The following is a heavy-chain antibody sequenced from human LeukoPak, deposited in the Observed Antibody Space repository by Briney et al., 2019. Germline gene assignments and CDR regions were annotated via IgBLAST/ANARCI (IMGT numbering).Heavy chain of an antibody. J-gene: IGHJ2*01. V-gene: IGHV4-39*01. CDR2: IYYSGST. CDR1: GGSISSSSYY. Sequence: SETLSLTCTVSGGSISSSSYYWGWIRQPPGKGLEWIGSIYYSGSTYYNPSLKSRVTISVDTSKNQFSLELSSVTAADTAVYYCARTSSSRIWYFDLWGRGTLVTVSS. CDR3: ARTSSSRIWYFDL. D-gene: IGHD6-13*01.